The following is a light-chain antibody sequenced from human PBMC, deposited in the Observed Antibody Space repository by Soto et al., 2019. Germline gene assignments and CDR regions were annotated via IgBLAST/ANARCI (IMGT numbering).Light chain of an antibody. CDR3: QQYGTPPFT. V-gene: IGKV3-20*01. J-gene: IGKJ3*01. CDR2: GAS. CDR1: QSVTNNF. Sequence: IVLTQSPGTLSLSPGERATLSCGASQSVTNNFLAWYQQKPGQAPRLLIYGASSRATGVPDRFSGSGSGKDFPLTISRLEPGDFAVYFCQQYGTPPFTFGPGTKVDIK.